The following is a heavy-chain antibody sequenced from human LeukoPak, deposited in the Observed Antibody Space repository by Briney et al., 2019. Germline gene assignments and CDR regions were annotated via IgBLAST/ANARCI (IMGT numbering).Heavy chain of an antibody. CDR1: GFTFSSYA. D-gene: IGHD5-18*01. J-gene: IGHJ4*02. Sequence: AGGSLRLSCAASGFTFSSYAMSWVRQAPGKGLECVSAISGSGGSTYYADSVKGRFTISRDNSKNTLYQQMNSLRAEDTAVYYCAKARWDTAMAALDYWGQGTLVTVSS. V-gene: IGHV3-23*01. CDR3: AKARWDTAMAALDY. CDR2: ISGSGGST.